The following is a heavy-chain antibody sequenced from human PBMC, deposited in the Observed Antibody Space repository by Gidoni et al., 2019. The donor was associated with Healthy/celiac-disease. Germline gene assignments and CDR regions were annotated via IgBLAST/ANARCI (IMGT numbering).Heavy chain of an antibody. CDR3: ARSYYDSSGYYSCY. CDR2: IIPILNIA. Sequence: QVQLVQSGAEVKKPGSSVKVSCKASGGTFSSYTISWVRQAPGQGLEWMGRIIPILNIANYAQKFQGRVTITADKSTSTAYMELSSLRSDDTAVYCCARSYYDSSGYYSCYWGQGTLVTVSS. CDR1: GGTFSSYT. V-gene: IGHV1-69*02. J-gene: IGHJ4*02. D-gene: IGHD3-22*01.